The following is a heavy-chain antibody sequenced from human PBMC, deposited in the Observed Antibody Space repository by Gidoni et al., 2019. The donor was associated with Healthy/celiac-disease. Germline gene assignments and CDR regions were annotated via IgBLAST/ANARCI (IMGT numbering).Heavy chain of an antibody. CDR2: IKQDGSEK. Sequence: EVQLVESGGGLVQPGGSLRLSCAASGFTFSRYWMSWVRQAPGKGLEWVANIKQDGSEKYYVDSVKGRFTISRDNAKNSLYLQMNSLRAEDTAVYYCARGQGSYYDFWSGYHTRTDGMDVWGQGTTVTVSS. CDR3: ARGQGSYYDFWSGYHTRTDGMDV. J-gene: IGHJ6*02. CDR1: GFTFSRYW. D-gene: IGHD3-3*01. V-gene: IGHV3-7*03.